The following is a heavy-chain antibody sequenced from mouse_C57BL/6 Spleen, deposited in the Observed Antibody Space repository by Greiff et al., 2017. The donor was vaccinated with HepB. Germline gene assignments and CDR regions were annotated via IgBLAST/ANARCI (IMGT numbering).Heavy chain of an antibody. CDR2: INPSTGGT. CDR1: GYSFTGYY. V-gene: IGHV1-42*01. J-gene: IGHJ2*01. Sequence: VQLKESGPELVKPGASVKISCKASGYSFTGYYMNWVKQSPEKSLEWIGEINPSTGGTTYNQKFKAKATLTVDKSSSTAYMQLKSLTSEDSAVYYCARVPPFQLITFDYWGQGTTLTVSS. CDR3: ARVPPFQLITFDY. D-gene: IGHD4-1*02.